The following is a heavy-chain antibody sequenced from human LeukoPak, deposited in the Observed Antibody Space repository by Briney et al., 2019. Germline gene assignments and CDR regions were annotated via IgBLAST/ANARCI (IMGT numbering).Heavy chain of an antibody. CDR3: ARGTTQYSSCAFDY. CDR1: GYTFTDYY. V-gene: IGHV1-2*02. CDR2: IKPNNGGT. Sequence: ASVKVSCKASGYTFTDYYMHWVRQVPGQGLEWMGWIKPNNGGTNYAQKFQGRVTLTRDTSISTAYMDLTRLTSDDAAVYFCARGTTQYSSCAFDYWGQGSLVTVSS. J-gene: IGHJ4*02. D-gene: IGHD6-6*01.